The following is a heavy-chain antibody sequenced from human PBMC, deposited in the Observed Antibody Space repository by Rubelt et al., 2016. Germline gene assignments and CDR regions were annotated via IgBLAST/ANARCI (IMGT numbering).Heavy chain of an antibody. CDR3: ARQAQTTVTTFGFDY. CDR2: IYYSGST. D-gene: IGHD4-17*01. V-gene: IGHV4-39*01. Sequence: WIGSIYYSGSTYYNPSLKSRVTISVDTPKNQFSLKLSSVTAADTAVYYCARQAQTTVTTFGFDYWGQGTLVTVSS. J-gene: IGHJ4*02.